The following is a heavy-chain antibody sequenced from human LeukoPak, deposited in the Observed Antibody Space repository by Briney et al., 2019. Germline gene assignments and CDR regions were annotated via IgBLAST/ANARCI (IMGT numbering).Heavy chain of an antibody. CDR1: GYTLTELS. CDR3: ARGYSSSWYEY. CDR2: FDPEDGET. Sequence: ASVKVSCKVSGYTLTELSMHWVRQAPGKGLEWMGGFDPEDGETIYAQKFQGRVTMTRNTSISTAYMELSSLRSEDTAVYYCARGYSSSWYEYWGQGTLVTVSS. J-gene: IGHJ4*02. D-gene: IGHD6-13*01. V-gene: IGHV1-24*01.